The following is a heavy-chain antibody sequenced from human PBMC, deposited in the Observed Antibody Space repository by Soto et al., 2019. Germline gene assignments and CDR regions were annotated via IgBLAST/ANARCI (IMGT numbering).Heavy chain of an antibody. V-gene: IGHV3-48*02. Sequence: EVQLVESGGGLVQPGGSLRLSCAASGFTFSSYSMNWVRQAPGKGLEWVSYISSSSSTIYYADSVKGRFTISRDNAKNSLYLQMNSLRDEDTAVYYCARWTDDFGSGYYHFDYWGQGTLVTVSS. CDR2: ISSSSSTI. J-gene: IGHJ4*02. CDR3: ARWTDDFGSGYYHFDY. CDR1: GFTFSSYS. D-gene: IGHD3-3*01.